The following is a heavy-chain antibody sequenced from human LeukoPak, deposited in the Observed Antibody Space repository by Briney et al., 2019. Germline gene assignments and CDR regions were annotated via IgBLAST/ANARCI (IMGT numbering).Heavy chain of an antibody. CDR2: ISGRGGST. D-gene: IGHD2-15*01. Sequence: GGSLRLSCVVSGFIFNNYDMSWVRQAPGKGLEWVSAISGRGGSTYYADSVTGRFTISRDNSKNTLYLQMNGLRVEDTAIYYCAKVTVTMAATGDYWGQGTLVTVSS. CDR3: AKVTVTMAATGDY. CDR1: GFIFNNYD. V-gene: IGHV3-23*01. J-gene: IGHJ4*02.